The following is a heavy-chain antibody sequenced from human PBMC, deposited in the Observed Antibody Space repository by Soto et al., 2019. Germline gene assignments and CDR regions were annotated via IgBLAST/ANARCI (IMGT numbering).Heavy chain of an antibody. V-gene: IGHV3-30*18. Sequence: VQLVESGGGVVQPGRSLRLSCAASGFTFSGYAMHWVRQAPGKGLEWVAVVSHDGRNTHYADSMKGRFTISRDSSKNTVSLEMTSLRAEDTAVYYCAKGGRQWLVTSDFNYWGQGALVTVSS. D-gene: IGHD6-19*01. CDR1: GFTFSGYA. CDR3: AKGGRQWLVTSDFNY. J-gene: IGHJ4*02. CDR2: VSHDGRNT.